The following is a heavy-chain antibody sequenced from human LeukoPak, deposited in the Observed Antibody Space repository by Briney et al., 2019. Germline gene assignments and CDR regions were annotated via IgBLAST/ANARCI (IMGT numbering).Heavy chain of an antibody. CDR1: GGSISSYY. D-gene: IGHD4-17*01. J-gene: IGHJ4*02. Sequence: SETLSLTCTVSGGSISSYYWSWIRQPPGKGLEWIGYIYYSGSTNYNPSLKSRVTISVDTSKNQFSLKLSSVTAADTAVYYCARDSSDGDYDYWGQGTLVTVSS. CDR3: ARDSSDGDYDY. CDR2: IYYSGST. V-gene: IGHV4-59*01.